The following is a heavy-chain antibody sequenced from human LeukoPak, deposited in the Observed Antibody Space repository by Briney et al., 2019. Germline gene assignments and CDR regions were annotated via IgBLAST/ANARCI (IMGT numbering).Heavy chain of an antibody. Sequence: PSETLSLTCAVYGGSFSDYYWNWIRQPPGKGLEWIGEINHSGSTNYNPSLKSRVTISIDTSKNQFSLKLSSVTAADTAIYYCAGDCSTANCYQRRFDPWGQGTLVTVSS. V-gene: IGHV4-34*01. CDR2: INHSGST. D-gene: IGHD2-2*01. CDR3: AGDCSTANCYQRRFDP. J-gene: IGHJ5*02. CDR1: GGSFSDYY.